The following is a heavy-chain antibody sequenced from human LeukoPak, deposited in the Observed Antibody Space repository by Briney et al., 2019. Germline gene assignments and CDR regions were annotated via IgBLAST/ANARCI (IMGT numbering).Heavy chain of an antibody. J-gene: IGHJ6*02. V-gene: IGHV1-2*02. CDR2: INLNSGGT. Sequence: ASVKVSCKASGYTFTGCYMHWVRQAPGQGLEWMGWINLNSGGTNYAQKFQGRVTMTRDTSISTAYMELSRLRSDDTAVYYCARRVAGTALDVWGQGTTVTVSS. CDR1: GYTFTGCY. CDR3: ARRVAGTALDV. D-gene: IGHD6-19*01.